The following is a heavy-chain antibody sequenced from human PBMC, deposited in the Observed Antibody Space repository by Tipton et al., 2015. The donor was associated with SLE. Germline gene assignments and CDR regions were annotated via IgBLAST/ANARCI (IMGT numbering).Heavy chain of an antibody. CDR1: GGSISSYY. V-gene: IGHV4-34*01. CDR2: INHSGST. Sequence: LRLSCTVSGGSISSYYWSWIRQPPGKGLEWIGEINHSGSTNYNPSLKSRLTILVDTSKNQFSLKLSSVTAADTAVYYCARGKGRNWGWGWFDPWGQGILVTVSS. D-gene: IGHD7-27*01. CDR3: ARGKGRNWGWGWFDP. J-gene: IGHJ5*02.